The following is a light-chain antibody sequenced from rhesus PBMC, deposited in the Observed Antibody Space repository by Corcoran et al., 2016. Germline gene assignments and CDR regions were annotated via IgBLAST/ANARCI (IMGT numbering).Light chain of an antibody. CDR1: SSDIGGDND. V-gene: IGLV2S9*01. Sequence: QSALTQPPSVSKTLGQSVTISCTGTSSDIGGDNDVSWYQQHPGTAPRLLIYDVSKRPSGVSDRFSGSKSGNTASLTISGLQAEDEVDYYCQSYDSSSYHDVFGSGTNLTVL. J-gene: IGLJ6*01. CDR2: DVS. CDR3: QSYDSSSYHDV.